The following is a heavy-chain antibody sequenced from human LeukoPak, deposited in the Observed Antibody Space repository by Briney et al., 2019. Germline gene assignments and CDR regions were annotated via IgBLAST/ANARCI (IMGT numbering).Heavy chain of an antibody. CDR3: ATDLELTTVTTTSYFDY. Sequence: VASVKVSCKASGYTFTGYYMHWVRQAPGQGLEWMGWINPNSGGTNYAQKFQGRVTMTRDTSISTAYMELSRLRSDDTAVYYCATDLELTTVTTTSYFDYWGQGTLVTVSS. CDR2: INPNSGGT. CDR1: GYTFTGYY. V-gene: IGHV1-2*02. D-gene: IGHD4-17*01. J-gene: IGHJ4*02.